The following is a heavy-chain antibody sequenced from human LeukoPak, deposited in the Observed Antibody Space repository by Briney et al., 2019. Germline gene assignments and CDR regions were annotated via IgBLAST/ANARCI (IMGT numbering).Heavy chain of an antibody. D-gene: IGHD5-18*01. CDR1: GFTFTNAG. CDR2: ISHDGTSK. J-gene: IGHJ4*02. V-gene: IGHV3-30*01. CDR3: ASEDVDTGDF. Sequence: PGGSLRLSCAASGFTFTNAGIHWVRLAAGKGLEWVSFISHDGTSKYYSDSVDGRFTVSRLNSQNTVHLQMTDLRPDDTATYYCASEDVDTGDFWGQGTLVTVSS.